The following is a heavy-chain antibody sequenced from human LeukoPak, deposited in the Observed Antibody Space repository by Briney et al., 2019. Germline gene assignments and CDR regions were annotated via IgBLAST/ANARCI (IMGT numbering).Heavy chain of an antibody. CDR1: GGSISSYY. D-gene: IGHD3-10*01. J-gene: IGHJ5*02. CDR2: IYTSGST. V-gene: IGHV4-4*07. CDR3: ARARSYGSGSNWFDP. Sequence: SETLSLTCTVSGGSISSYYWNWIRQPAGKGLEWIGRIYTSGSTNYNPSLKSRITMSVDTSKNQFSLKLSSVTAAATAVYYCARARSYGSGSNWFDPWGQGTLVTVSS.